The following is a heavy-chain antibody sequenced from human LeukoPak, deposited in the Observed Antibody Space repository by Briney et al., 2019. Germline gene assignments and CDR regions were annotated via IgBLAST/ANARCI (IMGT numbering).Heavy chain of an antibody. Sequence: GGFLRLSCAASGFTFSDYYMSWIRQAPGKGLEWVSTIKGIGPTTYYADSVKGRFTISRDNAKNSLFLQMSSLRADDTAIYYCARAGELRYMDVWGKGTAVTVSS. CDR1: GFTFSDYY. D-gene: IGHD3-16*01. V-gene: IGHV3-11*04. CDR3: ARAGELRYMDV. CDR2: IKGIGPTT. J-gene: IGHJ6*03.